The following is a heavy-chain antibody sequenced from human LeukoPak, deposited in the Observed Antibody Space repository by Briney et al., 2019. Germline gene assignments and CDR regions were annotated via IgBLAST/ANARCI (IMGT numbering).Heavy chain of an antibody. CDR2: IREDGSER. D-gene: IGHD5-12*01. CDR1: GFTFSGYW. V-gene: IGHV3-7*01. J-gene: IGHJ4*02. CDR3: TRDRNARATKEDRYDY. Sequence: GGSLRLSCVDSGFTFSGYWMTWVRQAPGKGLEWVANIREDGSERNYVDSVKGRFIISRDNSRNSLYLQMNSLRPEDTAVYYCTRDRNARATKEDRYDYWGQGTLVTVSS.